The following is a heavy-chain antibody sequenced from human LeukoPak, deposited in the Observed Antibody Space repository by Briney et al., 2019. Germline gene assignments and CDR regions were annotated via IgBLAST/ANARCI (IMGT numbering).Heavy chain of an antibody. Sequence: ASVKVSCKASGGTFSSYAISWVRQAPGQGLEWMGRIIPILGIANYAQKFQGRVTITADKSTSTAYMELSGLRSEDTAVYYCARLFDYGDYYFDYWGQGTLVTVSS. V-gene: IGHV1-69*04. CDR1: GGTFSSYA. CDR3: ARLFDYGDYYFDY. D-gene: IGHD4-17*01. CDR2: IIPILGIA. J-gene: IGHJ4*02.